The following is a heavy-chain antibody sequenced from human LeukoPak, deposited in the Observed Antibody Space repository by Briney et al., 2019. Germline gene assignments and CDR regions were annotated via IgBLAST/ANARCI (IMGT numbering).Heavy chain of an antibody. V-gene: IGHV3-48*03. CDR2: ISSSGSTI. J-gene: IGHJ6*04. D-gene: IGHD3-10*02. Sequence: LSLTCSVSDDSITMYYWTWVRQAPGKGLEWVSYISSSGSTIYYADSVKGRFTIPRDNAKNSLYLQMNSLRAEDTAVYYCAELGITMIGGVWGKGTTVTISS. CDR1: DDSITMYY. CDR3: AELGITMIGGV.